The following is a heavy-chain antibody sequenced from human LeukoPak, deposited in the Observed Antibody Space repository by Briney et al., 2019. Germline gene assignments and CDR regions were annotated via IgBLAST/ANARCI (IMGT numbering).Heavy chain of an antibody. CDR1: GFTFSSYS. J-gene: IGHJ4*02. D-gene: IGHD2-2*01. CDR3: ARASDRLIPAAPF. Sequence: GGSLRLSCAASGFTFSSYSMNWVRQAPGKGLEWVSYISSSSSTIYYADSVKGRFTISRDNAKNSLYLQMNSLRAEDTAVYYCARASDRLIPAAPFWGQGTLVTVSS. CDR2: ISSSSSTI. V-gene: IGHV3-48*04.